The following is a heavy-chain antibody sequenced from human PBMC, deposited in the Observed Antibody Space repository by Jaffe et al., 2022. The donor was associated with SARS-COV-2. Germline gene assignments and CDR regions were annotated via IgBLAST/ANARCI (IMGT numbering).Heavy chain of an antibody. CDR1: GFTFTTYW. CDR3: ARGKSATFFDY. J-gene: IGHJ4*02. D-gene: IGHD6-13*01. V-gene: IGHV3-7*03. Sequence: EVQLVESGGGLVQPGGSLRLSCAASGFTFTTYWMNWVRQAPGKGLEWVATIKQDGSEKYFVDSVKGRFTISRDNAKNSLWLQMNSLGAEDTAVYYCARGKSATFFDYWGQGTLVTVSS. CDR2: IKQDGSEK.